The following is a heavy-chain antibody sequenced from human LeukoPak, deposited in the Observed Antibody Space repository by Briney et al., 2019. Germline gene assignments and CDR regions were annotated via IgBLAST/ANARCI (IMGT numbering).Heavy chain of an antibody. CDR3: ARRSGSSWSSFDY. V-gene: IGHV3-23*01. CDR2: ISGFGGST. CDR1: GFTFNNYA. Sequence: GGSLRLSCAASGFTFNNYAMNWVRQAPGKGLGWVSGISGFGGSTYYAPSVKGRLTISRDNFGNMLYLHLDSLRVEDTAIYYCARRSGSSWSSFDYWGQGALVTVSS. J-gene: IGHJ4*02. D-gene: IGHD6-13*01.